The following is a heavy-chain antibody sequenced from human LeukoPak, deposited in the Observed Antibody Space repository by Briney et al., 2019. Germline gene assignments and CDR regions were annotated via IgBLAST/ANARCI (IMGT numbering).Heavy chain of an antibody. J-gene: IGHJ4*02. Sequence: SETLSLTCTVSGGSVSSGSYYWSWIRQPPGKGLEWIGYIYYSGSTNYNPSLKSRVTISVDTSKNQFSLKLSSVTAADTAVYYCASYYYDSSGYSGIDYWGQGTLVTVSA. CDR2: IYYSGST. CDR1: GGSVSSGSYY. D-gene: IGHD3-22*01. V-gene: IGHV4-61*01. CDR3: ASYYYDSSGYSGIDY.